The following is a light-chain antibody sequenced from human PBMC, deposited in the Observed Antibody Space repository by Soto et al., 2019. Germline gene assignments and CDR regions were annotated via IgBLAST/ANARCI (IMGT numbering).Light chain of an antibody. CDR3: QQSYSTPTA. V-gene: IGKV1-39*01. Sequence: DTQMTQSPSSLSASVGDRVTIPCRASQTISNYLNWYQQKPGKAPKLLIAAASTLQSGVPSRFSGSGSGTDFTLTISSLQPEDFATYYCQQSYSTPTAFGGGTKVEIK. CDR1: QTISNY. J-gene: IGKJ4*01. CDR2: AAS.